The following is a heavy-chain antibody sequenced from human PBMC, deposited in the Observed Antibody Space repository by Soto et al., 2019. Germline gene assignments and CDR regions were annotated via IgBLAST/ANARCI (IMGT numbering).Heavy chain of an antibody. Sequence: QVQLQQSGPGLVKPSQTLSLTCAISGDSVSSNDAVWNWIRQSPSRGLEWLGRTYYRSIWQTEYAVSVRGRMTITPDAFKHQFSLQLNSVTPEDTAMYYCARLVGNSWLDRGGHGTQVTVSA. J-gene: IGHJ5*02. CDR3: ARLVGNSWLDR. D-gene: IGHD6-6*01. CDR2: TYYRSIWQT. V-gene: IGHV6-1*01. CDR1: GDSVSSNDAV.